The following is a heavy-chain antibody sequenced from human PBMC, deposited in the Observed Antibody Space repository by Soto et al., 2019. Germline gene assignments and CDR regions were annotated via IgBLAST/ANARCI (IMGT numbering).Heavy chain of an antibody. CDR1: GYTFTSYA. V-gene: IGHV1-3*01. CDR3: ASDLPPMDY. CDR2: INAGNGNT. J-gene: IGHJ4*02. Sequence: QVQLVQSGAEVKKPGASVKVSCKASGYTFTSYAMHWVRQAPGQRLEWMGWINAGNGNTKYSPKFQGRVTITKDTSASTDYMELNSLRSEDTAVYYCASDLPPMDYRGQGTLVTVSS.